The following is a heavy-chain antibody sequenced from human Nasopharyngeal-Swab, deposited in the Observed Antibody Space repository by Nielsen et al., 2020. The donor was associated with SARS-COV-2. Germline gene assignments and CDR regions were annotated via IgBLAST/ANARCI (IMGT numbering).Heavy chain of an antibody. Sequence: GESLKISCAASGFTFSGSAMHWVRQASGKGLEWVGRIRSKANSYATAYAASVKGRFTISRDDSKNTAYLQMNSLRAEDTAVYYCAKEPAMVYYFDYWGQGTLVTVSS. CDR3: AKEPAMVYYFDY. J-gene: IGHJ4*02. D-gene: IGHD5-18*01. CDR1: GFTFSGSA. V-gene: IGHV3-73*01. CDR2: IRSKANSYAT.